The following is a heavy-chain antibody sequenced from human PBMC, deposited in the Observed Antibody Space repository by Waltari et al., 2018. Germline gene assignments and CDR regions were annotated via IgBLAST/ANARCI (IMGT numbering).Heavy chain of an antibody. CDR2: IRYDGSNK. Sequence: QVQLVESGGGVVQPGGSLRLSCAASGFTFSSYGMHWVRQAPGKGLEWVAFIRYDGSNKYYASSVKGRFTISRDNSKNTLYLQMNSLRAEDTAEYYCAKALVVYAIPGPFDYWGQGTLVTVSS. V-gene: IGHV3-30*02. J-gene: IGHJ4*02. CDR1: GFTFSSYG. D-gene: IGHD2-8*02. CDR3: AKALVVYAIPGPFDY.